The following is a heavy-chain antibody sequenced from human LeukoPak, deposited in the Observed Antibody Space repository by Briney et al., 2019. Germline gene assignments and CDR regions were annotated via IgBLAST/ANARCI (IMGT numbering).Heavy chain of an antibody. V-gene: IGHV1-8*01. CDR2: MNPNSGNT. CDR1: GYTFTSYD. J-gene: IGHJ4*02. D-gene: IGHD3-10*01. Sequence: ASVKVSCKASGYTFTSYDINWVRQATGQGLEWMGWMNPNSGNTGYAQKFQGRVTMTRNTSISTANMELSSLRSEDTAVYYCASWHYGSGSYYFDYWGQGTLVTVSS. CDR3: ASWHYGSGSYYFDY.